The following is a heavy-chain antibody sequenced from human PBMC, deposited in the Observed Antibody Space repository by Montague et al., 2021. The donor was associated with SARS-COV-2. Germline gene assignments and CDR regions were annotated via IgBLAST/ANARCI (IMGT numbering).Heavy chain of an antibody. V-gene: IGHV4-39*01. D-gene: IGHD3-9*01. CDR1: GGSISSSSYY. Sequence: SETLSLTCTVSGGSISSSSYYWGWIRQPPGKGLEWIGSIDYSGXTXYXXXXKXRVTISVDTSKNQFSLKLRSVTAADTAVYYCARAFTDWLRYYGMDVWGQGTTVTVSS. J-gene: IGHJ6*02. CDR3: ARAFTDWLRYYGMDV. CDR2: IDYSGXT.